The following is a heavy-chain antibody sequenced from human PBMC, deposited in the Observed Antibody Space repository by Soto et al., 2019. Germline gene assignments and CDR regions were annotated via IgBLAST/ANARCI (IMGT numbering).Heavy chain of an antibody. D-gene: IGHD2-21*01. CDR2: IYSDGAT. CDR1: GFTVRNNY. Sequence: EVELGGSGGGLVQPGESLRLSCAAFGFTVRNNYMAGVRQAPCKGLEWVSVIYSDGATYYADSVKDRFTISRDNSENTVSLEMARLRAADTAVYFCARGGDCGGDCYLDYWGLGILVTVSS. CDR3: ARGGDCGGDCYLDY. V-gene: IGHV3-66*01. J-gene: IGHJ4*02.